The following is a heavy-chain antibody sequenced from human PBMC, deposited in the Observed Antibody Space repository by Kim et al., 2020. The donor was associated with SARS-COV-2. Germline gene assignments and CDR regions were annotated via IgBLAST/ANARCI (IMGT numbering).Heavy chain of an antibody. CDR3: ARGPPAGFDWLLFRKYGMGV. D-gene: IGHD3-9*01. CDR1: GGSFSGYY. J-gene: IGHJ6*02. V-gene: IGHV4-34*01. CDR2: INHSGST. Sequence: SETLSLTCAVYGGSFSGYYWSWIRQPPGKGLEWIGEINHSGSTNYNPSLKSRVTISVDTSKNQFSLKLSSVTAADTAVYYCARGPPAGFDWLLFRKYGMGVWGQGTTVTVSS.